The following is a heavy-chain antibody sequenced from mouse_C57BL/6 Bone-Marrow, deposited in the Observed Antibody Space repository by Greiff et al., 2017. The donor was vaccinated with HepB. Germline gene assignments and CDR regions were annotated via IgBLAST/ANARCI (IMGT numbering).Heavy chain of an antibody. Sequence: QVQLQQPGAELVRPGSSVKLSCKASGYTFTSYWMHWVKQRPIQGLEWIGNIDPSDSETHYNQKFKDKATLTVDKSSSTAYMQLSSLTSEDSAVYYCAREGGWLPWFAYWGQGTLVTVSA. CDR1: GYTFTSYW. CDR2: IDPSDSET. CDR3: AREGGWLPWFAY. V-gene: IGHV1-52*01. D-gene: IGHD2-3*01. J-gene: IGHJ3*01.